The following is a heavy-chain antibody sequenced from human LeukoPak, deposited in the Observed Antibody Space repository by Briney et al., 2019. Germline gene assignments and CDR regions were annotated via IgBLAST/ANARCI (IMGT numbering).Heavy chain of an antibody. CDR3: ARDSFETDIDY. J-gene: IGHJ4*02. CDR1: GFGFSRYW. V-gene: IGHV3-7*01. CDR2: IKEDGSEQ. Sequence: GGSLRLSCVASGFGFSRYWMSWVRQAPGKGLEWVANIKEDGSEQYYADSLKGRFTISRDNVKNSLYLHINSLRAEDTAVYYCARDSFETDIDYWGQGTLVTVSS. D-gene: IGHD1-14*01.